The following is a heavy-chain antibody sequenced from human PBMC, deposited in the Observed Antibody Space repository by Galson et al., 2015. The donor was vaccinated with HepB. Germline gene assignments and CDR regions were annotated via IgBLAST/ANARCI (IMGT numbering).Heavy chain of an antibody. CDR2: IYPGDSDT. CDR1: GSSFTSYW. J-gene: IGHJ5*02. V-gene: IGHV5-51*01. Sequence: QSGAEVTKPGESLKISCKGSGSSFTSYWIGWVRQMPGKGLEWMGIIYPGDSDTRYSPSFQGQVTISADKSISTAYLQWSSLKASDTAMYYCARLSSDSGSYRGNWFDPWGQGTLVTVSS. CDR3: ARLSSDSGSYRGNWFDP. D-gene: IGHD1-26*01.